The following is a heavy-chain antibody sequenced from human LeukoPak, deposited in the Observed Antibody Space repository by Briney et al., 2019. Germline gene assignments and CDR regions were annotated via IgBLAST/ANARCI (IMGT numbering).Heavy chain of an antibody. J-gene: IGHJ4*02. D-gene: IGHD3-10*01. Sequence: GESLKISCKGSGYSFTSYWIGWVRQMPGKGLEWMGFIYPGDSDTRYSPSFQGQVTISADKSINIAYLQWSSLKASDTAMYYCARSLLFSSGTYYTNYFDYWGQGTLVTVSS. CDR3: ARSLLFSSGTYYTNYFDY. CDR1: GYSFTSYW. CDR2: IYPGDSDT. V-gene: IGHV5-51*01.